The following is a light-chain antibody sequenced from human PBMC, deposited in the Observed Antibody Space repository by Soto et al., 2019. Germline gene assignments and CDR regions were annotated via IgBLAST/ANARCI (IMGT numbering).Light chain of an antibody. Sequence: DIQLTQSPSFLSASVVDRVTITCRASQGISSYLAWYQQKPGKAPKLLIYAASTLQSGVPSRFSGSGSGTEFTLTISNLQPEDFATYYCQQLNSYPNTFGQGTKLEIK. CDR2: AAS. CDR3: QQLNSYPNT. V-gene: IGKV1-9*01. CDR1: QGISSY. J-gene: IGKJ2*01.